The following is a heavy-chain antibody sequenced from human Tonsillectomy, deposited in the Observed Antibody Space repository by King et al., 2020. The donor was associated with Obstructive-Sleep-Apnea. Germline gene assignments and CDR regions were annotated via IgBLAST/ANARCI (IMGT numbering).Heavy chain of an antibody. CDR2: ICSGGSST. Sequence: VQLVESGGGLVQPGGSLRLSCAASGFTFSSYWMHWVRPAPGKGLVWVSRICSGGSSTSYADSVKGRVTISRDNAKNTLYLQMNSLRAEDTAVYYCARALYDILTGADYWGQGTLVTVSS. V-gene: IGHV3-74*01. D-gene: IGHD3-9*01. J-gene: IGHJ4*02. CDR1: GFTFSSYW. CDR3: ARALYDILTGADY.